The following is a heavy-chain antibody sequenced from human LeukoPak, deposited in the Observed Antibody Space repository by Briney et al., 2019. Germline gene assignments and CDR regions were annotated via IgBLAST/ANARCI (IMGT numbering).Heavy chain of an antibody. CDR3: AMKAVPRPRLHDAFDF. D-gene: IGHD5-24*01. Sequence: EPGRSLRLSCAASGFTFDDYAMHWVRQGPGKGLEWVSGISWNSGSIGYADSVKGRFTISRDNSKNTLYLQMNSLRADDTAVYYCAMKAVPRPRLHDAFDFWGQGTVVSVSS. J-gene: IGHJ3*01. V-gene: IGHV3-9*01. CDR1: GFTFDDYA. CDR2: ISWNSGSI.